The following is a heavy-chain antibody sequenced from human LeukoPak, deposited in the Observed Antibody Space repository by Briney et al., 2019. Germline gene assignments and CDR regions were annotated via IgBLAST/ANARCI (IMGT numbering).Heavy chain of an antibody. D-gene: IGHD3/OR15-3a*01. Sequence: PGGSLRLSCAASGFTFSSYWMSWIRQPPGKGLEWIGEINHSGSTNYNPSLKSRVTISVDTSKNQFSLKLSSVTAADTAVYYCASRSGLDWGQGTLVTVSS. CDR2: INHSGST. CDR3: ASRSGLD. J-gene: IGHJ4*02. CDR1: GFTFSSYW. V-gene: IGHV4-34*01.